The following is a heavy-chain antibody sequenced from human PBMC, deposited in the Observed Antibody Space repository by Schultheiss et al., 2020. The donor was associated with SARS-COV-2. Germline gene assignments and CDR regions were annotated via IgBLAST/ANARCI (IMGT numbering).Heavy chain of an antibody. CDR2: ISYDGSNK. CDR3: AKARTRDYYDLVGDY. Sequence: GGSLRLSCAASGFTFSSYGMHWVRQAPGKGLEWVAVISYDGSNKYYADSVKGRFTISRDNSKNTLYLQMNSLRAEDTAVYYCAKARTRDYYDLVGDYWGQGTLVTVSS. J-gene: IGHJ4*02. CDR1: GFTFSSYG. D-gene: IGHD3-22*01. V-gene: IGHV3-30*18.